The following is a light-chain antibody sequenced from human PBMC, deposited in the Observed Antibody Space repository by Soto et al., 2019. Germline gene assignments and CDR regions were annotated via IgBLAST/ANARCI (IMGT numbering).Light chain of an antibody. CDR3: QQYNNWLIT. CDR2: DAS. Sequence: DFQMTQSPSTLSASVGDRVTITCRASQNIRSRLAWFQQKPGEAPKLLIYDASALPRGVPSRFSGSGSGTKFTLTIASLQPDDFAVYYCQQYNNWLITFGQGTRLEIK. J-gene: IGKJ5*01. V-gene: IGKV1-5*01. CDR1: QNIRSR.